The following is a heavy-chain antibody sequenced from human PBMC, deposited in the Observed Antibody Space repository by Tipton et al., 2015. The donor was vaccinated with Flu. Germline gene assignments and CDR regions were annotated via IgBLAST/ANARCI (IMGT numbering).Heavy chain of an antibody. V-gene: IGHV3-53*01. CDR3: TRDGPPYSPTSGYFDP. CDR1: GFSVSRDY. Sequence: QLVQSGGGLIQPGGSLRLSCAASGFSVSRDYMSWVRQAPGKGLDWVSVIYSGGSTYYADSVKGRFTISRDNARNSLYLQMHSLRVEDSAQYHCTRDGPPYSPTSGYFDPWGQGTLVTVSS. D-gene: IGHD1-26*01. J-gene: IGHJ5*02. CDR2: IYSGGST.